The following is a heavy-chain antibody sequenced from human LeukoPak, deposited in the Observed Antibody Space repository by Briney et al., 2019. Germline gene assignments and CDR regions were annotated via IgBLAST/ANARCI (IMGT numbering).Heavy chain of an antibody. J-gene: IGHJ3*02. CDR1: GFTVSSNY. V-gene: IGHV3-53*01. CDR2: IYSGGST. Sequence: GGSLRLSCAASGFTVSSNYMSWVRQAPGKGLEWVSVIYSGGSTYYADSVKGRFTISRDNSKNTLHLQMNSLRAEDTAVYYCAGSQPDTARAFDIWGQGTMVTVSS. CDR3: AGSQPDTARAFDI. D-gene: IGHD5-18*01.